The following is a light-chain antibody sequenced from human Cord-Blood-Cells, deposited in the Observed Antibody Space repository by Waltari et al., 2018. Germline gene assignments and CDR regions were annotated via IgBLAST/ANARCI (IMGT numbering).Light chain of an antibody. CDR2: AAS. CDR1: QSISTY. Sequence: IQMTQSPSSLSASVGDRVPTTCRAIQSISTYLNWNQQKPGKSPKLLIYAASSLKSGVSSRFSGSGSGTDFTLTISSLQPEDFATYYCQQSYSTPFPFGPGTKVDIK. CDR3: QQSYSTPFP. V-gene: IGKV1-39*01. J-gene: IGKJ3*01.